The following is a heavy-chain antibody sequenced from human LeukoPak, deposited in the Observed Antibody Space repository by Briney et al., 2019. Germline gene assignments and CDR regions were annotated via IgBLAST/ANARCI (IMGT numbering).Heavy chain of an antibody. CDR3: ATPRFLEWSSEGAFDI. D-gene: IGHD3-3*01. V-gene: IGHV1-69*04. CDR1: GGTFSSYA. CDR2: IIPILGIA. J-gene: IGHJ3*02. Sequence: ASVKVSCKASGGTFSSYAISWVRQAPGQGLEWMGRIIPILGIANYAQKFQGRVTITADKSTSTAYMELSSLRSEDTAVYYCATPRFLEWSSEGAFDIWGQGTMVTVSS.